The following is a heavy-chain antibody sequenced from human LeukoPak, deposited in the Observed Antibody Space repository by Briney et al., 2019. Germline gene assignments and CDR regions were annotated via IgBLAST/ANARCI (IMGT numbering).Heavy chain of an antibody. Sequence: ASVKVSCKASGYTFTSYYMHWVRQAPGQGLEWMGIINPSGGSTSYAQKFQGRVTMTRDTSTSTVYMELSSLRSEDTAVYYCARDPRTVVVPAATNNWFNPWGQGTLVTVSS. J-gene: IGHJ5*02. V-gene: IGHV1-46*01. D-gene: IGHD2-2*01. CDR1: GYTFTSYY. CDR3: ARDPRTVVVPAATNNWFNP. CDR2: INPSGGST.